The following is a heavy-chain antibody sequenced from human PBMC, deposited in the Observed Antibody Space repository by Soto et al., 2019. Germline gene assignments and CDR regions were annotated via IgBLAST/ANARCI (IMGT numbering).Heavy chain of an antibody. V-gene: IGHV1-2*02. CDR2: INPNSGGT. CDR3: ARGGDTAMGGYYYYYGMDV. D-gene: IGHD5-18*01. J-gene: IGHJ6*02. CDR1: GYTFTGYY. Sequence: QVQLVQSGAEVKKPGASVKVSCKASGYTFTGYYMHWVRQAPGQGLEWMGWINPNSGGTNHAQKFQGRVTMTRDTSISTAYMELSRLRSDDTAVYYCARGGDTAMGGYYYYYGMDVWGQGTTVTVSS.